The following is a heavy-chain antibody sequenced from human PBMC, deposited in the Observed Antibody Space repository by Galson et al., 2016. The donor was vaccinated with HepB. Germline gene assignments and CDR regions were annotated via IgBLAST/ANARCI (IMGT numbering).Heavy chain of an antibody. D-gene: IGHD2-8*02. CDR1: EYGFSNYW. J-gene: IGHJ4*02. CDR3: ARQSGYCTGGSCFWDY. V-gene: IGHV5-51*01. Sequence: KVSCKGSEYGFSNYWIGWVRQMPGKGLEWMASVYPGDSDTRYSPSFQGQVTISADKSITTAYPQWRSLKASDTAMYYCARQSGYCTGGSCFWDYWGLGTLVTVSS. CDR2: VYPGDSDT.